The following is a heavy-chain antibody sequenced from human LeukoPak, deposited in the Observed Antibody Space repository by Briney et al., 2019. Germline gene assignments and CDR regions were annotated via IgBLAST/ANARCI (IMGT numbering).Heavy chain of an antibody. CDR3: ARDGPRSGYDLGHFDN. V-gene: IGHV4-59*12. CDR1: GGSISSYY. D-gene: IGHD5-12*01. Sequence: SETLSLTCTVSGGSISSYYWSWIRQPPGKGLEWIWYIYYSGSPNSNPSLNSRVTISVDSSKNQFSLKLSSVTAADTAVYYCARDGPRSGYDLGHFDNLGQGALVTASS. CDR2: IYYSGSP. J-gene: IGHJ4*02.